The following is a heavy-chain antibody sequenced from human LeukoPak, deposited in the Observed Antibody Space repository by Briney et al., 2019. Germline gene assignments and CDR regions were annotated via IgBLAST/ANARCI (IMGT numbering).Heavy chain of an antibody. CDR1: GGSFSGYY. J-gene: IGHJ3*02. V-gene: IGHV4-34*01. CDR2: INHSGST. CDR3: ARHTAFDI. Sequence: SETLSLTCAVYGGSFSGYYWSWIRQPPGKGREWIGEINHSGSTNYNPSLKSRVTISVDTSKNQFSLRLSSVTAADTAVYYCARHTAFDIWGQGTMVTVSS.